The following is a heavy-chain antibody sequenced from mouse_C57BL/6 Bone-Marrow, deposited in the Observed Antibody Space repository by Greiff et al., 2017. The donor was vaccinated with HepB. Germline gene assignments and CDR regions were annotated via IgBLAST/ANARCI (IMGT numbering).Heavy chain of an antibody. J-gene: IGHJ3*01. V-gene: IGHV1-81*01. Sequence: VKLMESGAELARPGASVKLSCKASGYTFTSYGISWVRQRTGQGIEWIGEIYQRSGNTYYNETFKGKATLTADKSSSTAYMELRSLTSEDSAVYFCARGRWGLLWGQGTLVTVSA. CDR2: IYQRSGNT. D-gene: IGHD1-1*01. CDR3: ARGRWGLL. CDR1: GYTFTSYG.